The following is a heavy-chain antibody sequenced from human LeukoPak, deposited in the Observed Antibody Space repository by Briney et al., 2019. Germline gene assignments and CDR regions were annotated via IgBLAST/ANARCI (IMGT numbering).Heavy chain of an antibody. V-gene: IGHV3-74*01. CDR2: IDGDGSNT. CDR3: ARGRWPIDY. J-gene: IGHJ4*02. CDR1: GLTFSNYW. Sequence: PGGSLRLSCAASGLTFSNYWMHWVRQVPGKGLLWVSRIDGDGSNTYYADSVKGRFTISRDNAKNTLYLQMNSLRAEDTAVYYCARGRWPIDYWGQGTLVTVSS. D-gene: IGHD5-24*01.